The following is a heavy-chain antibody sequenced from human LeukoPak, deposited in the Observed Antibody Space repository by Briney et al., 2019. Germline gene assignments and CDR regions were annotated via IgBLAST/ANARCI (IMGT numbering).Heavy chain of an antibody. V-gene: IGHV4-34*01. CDR1: GGSFSGYY. CDR2: INHSGST. Sequence: PSETLSLTCAVYGGSFSGYYWSWIRQPPGKGLEWIGEINHSGSTNYNPSLKSRVTISVDTSKNQFSLKLSSVTAADTAVYYCARGNMVRGVIIGMDVWGQGTTVTVSS. CDR3: ARGNMVRGVIIGMDV. J-gene: IGHJ6*02. D-gene: IGHD3-10*01.